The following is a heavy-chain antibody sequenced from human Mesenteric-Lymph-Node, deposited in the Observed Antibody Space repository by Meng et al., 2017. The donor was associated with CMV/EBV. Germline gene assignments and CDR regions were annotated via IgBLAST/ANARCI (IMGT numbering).Heavy chain of an antibody. V-gene: IGHV4-31*02. Sequence: ISSGGYYWSWIRQHPGKGLEWIGYIYYSGSTYYTPSLKSRVTISVDTSKNQFSLKLSSVTAADTAVYYCARVYYDSSGYYDDWYFDLWGRGTPVTVSS. J-gene: IGHJ2*01. CDR2: IYYSGST. CDR3: ARVYYDSSGYYDDWYFDL. CDR1: ISSGGYY. D-gene: IGHD3-22*01.